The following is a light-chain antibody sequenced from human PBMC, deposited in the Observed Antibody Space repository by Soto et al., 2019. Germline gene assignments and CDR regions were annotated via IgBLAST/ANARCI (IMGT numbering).Light chain of an antibody. CDR3: QQLTNFRVT. J-gene: IGKJ2*01. Sequence: IQLPQSPSSLSASVGDRVTITCRASQGSNTFLAWYQQRPGKAPQLLVYGASTLQSGVPSRFSGSGSGTDFTLTISSLQPEDFATYYCQQLTNFRVTFGQGTKLDIK. CDR1: QGSNTF. V-gene: IGKV1-9*01. CDR2: GAS.